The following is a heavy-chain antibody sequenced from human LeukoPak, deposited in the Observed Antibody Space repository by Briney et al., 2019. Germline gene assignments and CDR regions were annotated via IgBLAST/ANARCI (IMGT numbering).Heavy chain of an antibody. V-gene: IGHV4-31*03. CDR3: ARGEEGSSFDY. Sequence: PSQTLSLTCTVSGGSISSGGYYWSWIRQHPGKGLEWIGYIYYSGSTYYNPSLKSRVTISVDRSKNQFSLKLSSVTAADTAVYYCARGEEGSSFDYWGQGTLVPSPQ. J-gene: IGHJ4*02. CDR1: GGSISSGGYY. CDR2: IYYSGST. D-gene: IGHD6-6*01.